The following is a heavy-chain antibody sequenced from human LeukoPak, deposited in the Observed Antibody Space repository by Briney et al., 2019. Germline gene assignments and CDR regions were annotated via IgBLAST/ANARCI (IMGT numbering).Heavy chain of an antibody. Sequence: PGGSLRLSCAASGFTFSSYAMHWVRQAPGKGLEWVAVISYDGSNKYYADSVKGRFTISRDNSKNTLYLQMNSLRAEDTAVYYCARDSTPEGYYDSSGPTSLDPWGQGTLVTVPS. CDR2: ISYDGSNK. D-gene: IGHD3-22*01. V-gene: IGHV3-30-3*01. CDR3: ARDSTPEGYYDSSGPTSLDP. CDR1: GFTFSSYA. J-gene: IGHJ5*02.